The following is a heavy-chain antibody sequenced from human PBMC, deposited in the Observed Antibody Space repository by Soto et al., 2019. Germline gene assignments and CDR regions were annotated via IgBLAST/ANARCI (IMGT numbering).Heavy chain of an antibody. CDR1: GFTLNDHY. V-gene: IGHV3-72*01. Sequence: EVQLVESGGGLVQPGGSLRLSCSVSGFTLNDHYIDWVRQAPGKGLEWVGRSRNQANGYSTIYAASVKGRFTTSRDDSKNLVYLQMESRRTEDTAVYYCVRVTYFSDRSSYTRCFDFWGQGALVTVSS. D-gene: IGHD3-22*01. J-gene: IGHJ4*02. CDR2: SRNQANGYST. CDR3: VRVTYFSDRSSYTRCFDF.